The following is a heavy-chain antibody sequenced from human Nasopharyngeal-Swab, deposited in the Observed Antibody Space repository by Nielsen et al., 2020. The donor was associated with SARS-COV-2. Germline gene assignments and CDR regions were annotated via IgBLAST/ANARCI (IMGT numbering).Heavy chain of an antibody. Sequence: PGKGLEWIGEINHSGSTNYNPSLKSRVTISVDTSKNQFSLKLSFVTAADTAGEDCARGGPLLRYFPRNWFDPWGQGTLVTVSS. V-gene: IGHV4-34*01. CDR2: INHSGST. J-gene: IGHJ5*02. D-gene: IGHD3-9*01. CDR3: ARGGPLLRYFPRNWFDP.